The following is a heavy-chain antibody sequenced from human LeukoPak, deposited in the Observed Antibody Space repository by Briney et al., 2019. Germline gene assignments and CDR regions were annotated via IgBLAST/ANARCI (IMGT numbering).Heavy chain of an antibody. V-gene: IGHV1-46*01. CDR1: GYTFTSYY. CDR2: INPSGGST. J-gene: IGHJ4*02. D-gene: IGHD6-13*01. Sequence: ASVKVSCKASGYTFTSYYMHWVRQAPGQGLEWMGIINPSGGSTSYAQKFQGRVTMTRDTSTSTVYMELSSLRSEDTAVYYCARDIAAAITPFYYFDYWGQGTLVTVSS. CDR3: ARDIAAAITPFYYFDY.